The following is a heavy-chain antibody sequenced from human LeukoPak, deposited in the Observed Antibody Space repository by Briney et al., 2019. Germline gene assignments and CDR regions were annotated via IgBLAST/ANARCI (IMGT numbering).Heavy chain of an antibody. CDR3: TRGVGGS. CDR2: ISFDGSSK. V-gene: IGHV3-30*04. D-gene: IGHD1-26*01. J-gene: IGHJ5*02. Sequence: GGSLRLSCAAFGFSFRNYDMKWVRQAPAKGLEWVTLISFDGSSKYYADSVKGRFTIPRDNSKNTVSLQMNSLRDDDTAVYYCTRGVGGSWGQGTLVTVSS. CDR1: GFSFRNYD.